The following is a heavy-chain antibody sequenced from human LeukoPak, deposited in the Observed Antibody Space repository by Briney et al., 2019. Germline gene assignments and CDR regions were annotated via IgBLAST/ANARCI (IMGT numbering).Heavy chain of an antibody. CDR2: IYYSGST. CDR3: ARDSYSYGRYYFDY. V-gene: IGHV4-59*01. CDR1: GGSISSYY. D-gene: IGHD5-18*01. Sequence: SETLSLTCTVSGGSISSYYWSWIRQPPGKGLEWIGYIYYSGSTNYNPSLKSRVIISVDTSKNQFSLKLSSVTAADTAVYYCARDSYSYGRYYFDYWGQGTLVTVSS. J-gene: IGHJ4*02.